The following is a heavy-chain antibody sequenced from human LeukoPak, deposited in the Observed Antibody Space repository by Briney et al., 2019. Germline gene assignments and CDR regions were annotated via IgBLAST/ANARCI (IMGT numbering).Heavy chain of an antibody. V-gene: IGHV3-23*01. CDR3: ASPGRDYYYGMDV. J-gene: IGHJ6*02. D-gene: IGHD1-26*01. CDR1: GFTFSSYA. Sequence: GGSLRLSCAASGFTFSSYAMSWVPQAPGKGLDWVSAISSSGGSTYYADSVKGRFTISRDNSKNTLYLQMNSLRAEDTAVYYCASPGRDYYYGMDVWGQGTTVTVSS. CDR2: ISSSGGST.